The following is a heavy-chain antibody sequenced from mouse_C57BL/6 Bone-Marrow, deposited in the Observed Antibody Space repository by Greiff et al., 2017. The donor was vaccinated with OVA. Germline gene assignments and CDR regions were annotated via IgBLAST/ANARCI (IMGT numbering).Heavy chain of an antibody. CDR1: GYSFTGYF. V-gene: IGHV1-20*01. Sequence: EVKLMESGPELVKPGDSVKISCKASGYSFTGYFMNWVMQSHGKSLKWIGRINPYNGDTFYNQKFKGKATLTVDKSSSTAHMELRSLTSEDSAVYYCARFDYDEGWAMDYWGQGTSVTVSS. J-gene: IGHJ4*01. CDR2: INPYNGDT. CDR3: ARFDYDEGWAMDY. D-gene: IGHD2-4*01.